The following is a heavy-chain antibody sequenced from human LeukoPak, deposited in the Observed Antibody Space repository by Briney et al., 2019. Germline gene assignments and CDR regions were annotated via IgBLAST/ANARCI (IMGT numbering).Heavy chain of an antibody. CDR2: ITGSGGST. Sequence: GGSLRLSCAASGFTFSAYVVNWVRQAPGKGLEWVSTITGSGGSTYYADSVKGRFTISRDNSKNTLYLQMSSLRVEDTAVYYCAKPSGYPGTKYYFDYWGQGTLVTVSS. CDR1: GFTFSAYV. D-gene: IGHD5-12*01. CDR3: AKPSGYPGTKYYFDY. J-gene: IGHJ4*02. V-gene: IGHV3-23*01.